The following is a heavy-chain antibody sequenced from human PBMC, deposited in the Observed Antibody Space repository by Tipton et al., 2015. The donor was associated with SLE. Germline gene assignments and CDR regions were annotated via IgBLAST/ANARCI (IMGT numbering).Heavy chain of an antibody. V-gene: IGHV4-59*01. CDR1: GGSISSYY. Sequence: LRLSCTVSGGSISSYYWSWIRQPPGEGLEWIGYIFYSGSTNYNPSLKSRVTISVDTSKNQFSLKLSSVTAADTAVYYCARDPGRYDFGPYGMDVWGQGTTVTVSS. CDR2: IFYSGST. D-gene: IGHD3-3*01. CDR3: ARDPGRYDFGPYGMDV. J-gene: IGHJ6*02.